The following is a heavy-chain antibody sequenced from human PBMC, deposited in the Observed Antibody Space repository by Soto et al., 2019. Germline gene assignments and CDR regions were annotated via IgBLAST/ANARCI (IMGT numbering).Heavy chain of an antibody. J-gene: IGHJ4*02. CDR1: GYTFTSYA. CDR3: ARGSRRVTYSGSYEVDY. Sequence: GASVKVSCKASGYTFTSYAMHWVRQAPGQRLERMGWINAGNGNTKYSQKFQGRVTITRDTSASTAYMELSSLRSEDTAVYYCARGSRRVTYSGSYEVDYWGQGTLVTVSS. CDR2: INAGNGNT. D-gene: IGHD1-26*01. V-gene: IGHV1-3*01.